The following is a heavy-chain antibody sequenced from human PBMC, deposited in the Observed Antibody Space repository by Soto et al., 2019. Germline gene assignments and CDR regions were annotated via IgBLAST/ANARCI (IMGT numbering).Heavy chain of an antibody. CDR1: GFTFSSYW. CDR3: AREYSSSSEWFDP. Sequence: EVQLVESGGGLVQPGGSLRLSCAASGFTFSSYWMSWVRQAPGKGLEWVANIKQDGSEKYYVDSVKGRFTISRDNAKNSLYLLMNSLRAEDTAVYYCAREYSSSSEWFDPWGQGTLVTVSS. J-gene: IGHJ5*02. V-gene: IGHV3-7*05. CDR2: IKQDGSEK. D-gene: IGHD6-6*01.